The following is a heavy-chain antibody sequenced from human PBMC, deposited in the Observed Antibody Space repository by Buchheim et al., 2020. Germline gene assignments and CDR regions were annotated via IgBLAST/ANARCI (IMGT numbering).Heavy chain of an antibody. D-gene: IGHD6-13*01. Sequence: EVQLVQSGADVKKPGESLKISCKASGCTLTNCWIAWVRQMPGKGLEWMGIIYLGDSDTRDSPSFQGQVTIPADKSISPAYPQWSSLKVSDSGMYYCARKTAIAAAGFDPWGQGTL. CDR1: GCTLTNCW. V-gene: IGHV5-51*01. CDR2: IYLGDSDT. J-gene: IGHJ5*02. CDR3: ARKTAIAAAGFDP.